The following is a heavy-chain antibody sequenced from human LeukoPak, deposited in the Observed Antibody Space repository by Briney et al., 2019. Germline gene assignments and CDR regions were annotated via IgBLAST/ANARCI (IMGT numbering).Heavy chain of an antibody. J-gene: IGHJ6*03. D-gene: IGHD2-15*01. CDR3: ARARGGGYYYYYMDV. Sequence: GASVKVSCRASGYTFTSYYMHWVRQAPGQGLEWMGIINPSGGSTSYAQKFQGRVTMTRDMSTSTVYMELSSLRSEDTAVYYCARARGGGYYYYYMDVWGKGTTVTVSS. V-gene: IGHV1-46*01. CDR1: GYTFTSYY. CDR2: INPSGGST.